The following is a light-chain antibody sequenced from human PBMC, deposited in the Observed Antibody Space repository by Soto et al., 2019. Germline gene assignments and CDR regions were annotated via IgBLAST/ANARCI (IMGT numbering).Light chain of an antibody. Sequence: EIVLTQSPGTLSLSPGERAALSCRASQSVSSSTSLAWYQQKTGQAPRLLIYGASSRAVGVPDRFSGSGSGTDFTLTICRLEPEDFAVYYCQQYGDSPLTFGGGTKVE. V-gene: IGKV3-20*01. CDR3: QQYGDSPLT. J-gene: IGKJ4*01. CDR2: GAS. CDR1: QSVSSSTS.